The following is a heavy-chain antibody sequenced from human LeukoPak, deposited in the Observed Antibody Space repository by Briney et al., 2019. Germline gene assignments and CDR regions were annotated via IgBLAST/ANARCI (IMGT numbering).Heavy chain of an antibody. D-gene: IGHD6-19*01. CDR2: IRYDGSNK. Sequence: GGSLRLSCAASGFTFSSYGMHWVRQAPGKGLEWVAFIRYDGSNKYYADSVKGRFTISRDNSKNTLYLQMNSLRAEDTAVYYCARDNSSHLDYWGQGTLVTVSS. J-gene: IGHJ4*02. CDR3: ARDNSSHLDY. CDR1: GFTFSSYG. V-gene: IGHV3-30*02.